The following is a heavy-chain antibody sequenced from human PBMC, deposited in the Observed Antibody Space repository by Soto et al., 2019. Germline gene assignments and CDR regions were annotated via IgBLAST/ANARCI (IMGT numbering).Heavy chain of an antibody. CDR1: GGSISSSSYY. V-gene: IGHV4-39*01. D-gene: IGHD4-17*01. Sequence: SETLSLTCTVSGGSISSSSYYWGWIRQPPGKGLEWIGSIYYSGSTYYNPSLKSRVTISVDTSKNQFSLKLSSVTAADTAVYYWARGGLREVGWFDPWGQGTLVTVPS. J-gene: IGHJ5*02. CDR3: ARGGLREVGWFDP. CDR2: IYYSGST.